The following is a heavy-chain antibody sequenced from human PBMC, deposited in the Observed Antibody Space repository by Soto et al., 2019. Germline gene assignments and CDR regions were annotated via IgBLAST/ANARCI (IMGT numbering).Heavy chain of an antibody. J-gene: IGHJ6*02. V-gene: IGHV1-69*06. CDR1: GGALSDYA. Sequence: GASVKVSCKTSGGALSDYAISWVRQAPGRGLEWVGGIIPFVGTATYSQKFQGRVSMTADKHTTTVHMEMSSLRYEDTAVYFCARGVGKTVRGVKLYYYYAMDVWGQGAMVTVSS. CDR3: ARGVGKTVRGVKLYYYYAMDV. CDR2: IIPFVGTA. D-gene: IGHD3-10*01.